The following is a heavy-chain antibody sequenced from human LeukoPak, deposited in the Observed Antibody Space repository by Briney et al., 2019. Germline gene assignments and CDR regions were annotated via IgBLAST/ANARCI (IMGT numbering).Heavy chain of an antibody. Sequence: ASVKISCKASGYTFTDYYIHWVRQAPGQGLEWMAWINPNSGGTYYAQNFHDRITLTRDTSISTAYMELSRLRSDDTAIYYCARANALYCSSTSCLFDYWGQGTLVTVSS. CDR3: ARANALYCSSTSCLFDY. CDR2: INPNSGGT. D-gene: IGHD2-2*01. J-gene: IGHJ4*02. V-gene: IGHV1-2*02. CDR1: GYTFTDYY.